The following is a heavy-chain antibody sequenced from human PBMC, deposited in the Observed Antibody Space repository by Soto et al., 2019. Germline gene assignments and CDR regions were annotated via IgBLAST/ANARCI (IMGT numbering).Heavy chain of an antibody. V-gene: IGHV1-46*01. CDR3: AMNQKQQLVVDV. CDR1: GYTLTSYG. D-gene: IGHD6-13*01. Sequence: ASVKVSCTASGYTLTSYGISWVRQAPGQGLEWMGIINPSGGSTSYAQKFQGRVTMTRDTSTSTVYMELSSLRSEDTAVYYCAMNQKQQLVVDVWGQGTTVTAP. CDR2: INPSGGST. J-gene: IGHJ6*02.